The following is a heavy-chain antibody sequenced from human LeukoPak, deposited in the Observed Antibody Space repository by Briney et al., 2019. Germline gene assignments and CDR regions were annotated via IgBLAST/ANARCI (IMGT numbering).Heavy chain of an antibody. V-gene: IGHV1-18*01. CDR1: GYGFSDSD. CDR3: ARDGTGGATAGFDY. D-gene: IGHD1-26*01. CDR2: ISAYNDDT. Sequence: GASVKLSFNSPGYGFSDSDNSWARRPPAQGLEWLGWISAYNDDTNYAQKFQGRVIMTTDTSTSAAYMELTTLRFNDTAVYFWARDGTGGATAGFDYWGQGALVTVSS. J-gene: IGHJ4*02.